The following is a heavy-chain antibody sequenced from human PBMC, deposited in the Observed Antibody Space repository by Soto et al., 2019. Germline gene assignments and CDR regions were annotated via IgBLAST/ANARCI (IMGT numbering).Heavy chain of an antibody. V-gene: IGHV1-46*01. Sequence: QVQLVQSGAEVKKPGASVKVSCKASGYTFTSYYMHWVRQAPGQGLEWMGIINPSGGSTSYAQKFQGRGTMTRDTSTSTVYMELSSLRSEDTAVYYCARGDIVVVVAATRSLYFDYWGQGTLVTVSS. CDR3: ARGDIVVVVAATRSLYFDY. D-gene: IGHD2-15*01. J-gene: IGHJ4*02. CDR1: GYTFTSYY. CDR2: INPSGGST.